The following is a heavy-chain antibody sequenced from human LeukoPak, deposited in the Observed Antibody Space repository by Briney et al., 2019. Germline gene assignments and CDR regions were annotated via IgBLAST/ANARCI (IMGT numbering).Heavy chain of an antibody. Sequence: GGSLRLSCAASGFTFSKDGMSWVRQAPGKGLEWVSTVNDNGANTHYADSVKGRFTISRDSSRNTLLLEMNSLRVDDTALYYCTKGDGGYYPIDNWGQGTLVIVSS. J-gene: IGHJ4*02. CDR3: TKGDGGYYPIDN. D-gene: IGHD1-26*01. V-gene: IGHV3-23*01. CDR2: VNDNGANT. CDR1: GFTFSKDG.